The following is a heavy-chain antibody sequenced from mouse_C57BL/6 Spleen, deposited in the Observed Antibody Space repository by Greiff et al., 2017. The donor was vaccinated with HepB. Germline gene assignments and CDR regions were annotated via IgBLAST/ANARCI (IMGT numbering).Heavy chain of an antibody. J-gene: IGHJ2*01. CDR1: GYTFTSYW. Sequence: QVQLQQPGAELVKPGASVKLSCKASGYTFTSYWMQWVKQRPGQGLEWIGEIDPSDSYTNYNQKFKGKATLTVDTSSSTAYMQRSSLTSEDSAVYYCARADYYGSSYLDYWGQGTTLTVSS. CDR3: ARADYYGSSYLDY. V-gene: IGHV1-50*01. CDR2: IDPSDSYT. D-gene: IGHD1-1*01.